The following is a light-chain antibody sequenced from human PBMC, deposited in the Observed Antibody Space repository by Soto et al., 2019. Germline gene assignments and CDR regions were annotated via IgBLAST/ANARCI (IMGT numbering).Light chain of an antibody. CDR3: KSYTGINNWV. CDR1: SSDVGGYNY. V-gene: IGLV2-8*01. J-gene: IGLJ3*02. CDR2: EVN. Sequence: ALTQPPSASGSPGQSVTISCTGTSSDVGGYNYVSWYQQHPGKAPKVMIYEVNKRPSGVPDRFSGSKSGNTASLTVSGLQAEDEADYYCKSYTGINNWVFGGGTKLTVL.